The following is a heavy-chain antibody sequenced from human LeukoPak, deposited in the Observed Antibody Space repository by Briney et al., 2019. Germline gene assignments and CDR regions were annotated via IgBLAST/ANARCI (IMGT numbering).Heavy chain of an antibody. D-gene: IGHD2-2*01. J-gene: IGHJ5*02. Sequence: SETLSLTCDVSGYSISSGYQWAWIRQSPGKGLEWIGSIYHSGSAHYNPSLRSRVTISVETSKNQCSLKMSSVTAADTAVYYCARDPRWLTPDCTSTSCYENYFDPWGQGTLVTVSS. V-gene: IGHV4-38-2*02. CDR2: IYHSGSA. CDR1: GYSISSGYQ. CDR3: ARDPRWLTPDCTSTSCYENYFDP.